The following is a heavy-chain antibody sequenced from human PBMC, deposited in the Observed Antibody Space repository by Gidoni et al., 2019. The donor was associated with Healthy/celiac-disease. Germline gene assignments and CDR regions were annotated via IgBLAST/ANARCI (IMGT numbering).Heavy chain of an antibody. D-gene: IGHD2-15*01. CDR2: ISYDGSNK. CDR1: AFPFRDYG. V-gene: IGHV3-30*18. Sequence: QMQLVESGGGVVHPGRPLRLSCADSAFPFRDYGMHWVRQAPGKELEWVAVISYDGSNKYYADSVKGRFTISRDNSKNTLYLQMNSLRAEDTAVYYCAKEYCSGGSCYDLFDYWGQGTLVTVSS. J-gene: IGHJ4*02. CDR3: AKEYCSGGSCYDLFDY.